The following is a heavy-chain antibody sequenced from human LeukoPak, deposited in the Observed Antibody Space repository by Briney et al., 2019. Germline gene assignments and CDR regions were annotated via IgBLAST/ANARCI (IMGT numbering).Heavy chain of an antibody. CDR2: ISAYNGNT. J-gene: IGHJ4*02. D-gene: IGHD3-22*01. Sequence: ASVKVSCKASGYTFTSYGISWVRQAPGQGLEWVGWISAYNGNTNYAQKLQGRVTMTTDTSTSTAYMELRSLRSDDTAVYYCARDAADYDSSGYYGFDYWGQGTLVTVSS. CDR3: ARDAADYDSSGYYGFDY. CDR1: GYTFTSYG. V-gene: IGHV1-18*01.